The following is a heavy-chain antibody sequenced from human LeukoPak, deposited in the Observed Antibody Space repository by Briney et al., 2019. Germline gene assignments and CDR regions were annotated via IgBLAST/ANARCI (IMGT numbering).Heavy chain of an antibody. CDR2: ISSSSSPI. D-gene: IGHD3-22*01. J-gene: IGHJ4*02. V-gene: IGHV3-48*02. CDR3: AREWFYDSSGYYVY. Sequence: QTGGSLRLSCAASGFTFSTYSMNWVRQAPGKGREWVSYISSSSSPIYYADSVKGRFTISRDNAKNSLYLQMNSLRDEDAAVYYCAREWFYDSSGYYVYWGQGTLVTVSS. CDR1: GFTFSTYS.